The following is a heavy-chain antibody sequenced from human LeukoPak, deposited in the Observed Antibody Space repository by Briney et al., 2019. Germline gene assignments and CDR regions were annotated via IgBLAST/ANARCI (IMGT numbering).Heavy chain of an antibody. D-gene: IGHD5-18*01. Sequence: SETLSLTCTVSGGSISSYYWSWIRQPPGKGLEWIGYIYYSGSTNYNPSLKSRVTISVDTSKNQFSLKLSSVTAADTAVYYCAGDTNTAMDYWGQGTLVTVSS. J-gene: IGHJ4*02. CDR3: AGDTNTAMDY. CDR2: IYYSGST. V-gene: IGHV4-59*01. CDR1: GGSISSYY.